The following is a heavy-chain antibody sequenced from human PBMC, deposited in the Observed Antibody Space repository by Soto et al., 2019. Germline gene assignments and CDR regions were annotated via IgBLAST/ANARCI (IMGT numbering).Heavy chain of an antibody. CDR1: GFTFTSSA. Sequence: SVKVSCKASGFTFTSSAVQWVRQARGQRLEWIGWIVVGSGNTNYAQKFQERVTITRDMSTSTAYMELSSLRSEDTAVYYCAAAWLMVYPHDAFDIWGQGTMVTVSS. V-gene: IGHV1-58*01. CDR3: AAAWLMVYPHDAFDI. J-gene: IGHJ3*02. D-gene: IGHD2-8*01. CDR2: IVVGSGNT.